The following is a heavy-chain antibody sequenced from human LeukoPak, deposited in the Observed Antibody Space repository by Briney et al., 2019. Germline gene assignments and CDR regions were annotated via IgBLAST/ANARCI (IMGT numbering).Heavy chain of an antibody. V-gene: IGHV3-9*01. D-gene: IGHD6-6*01. CDR2: ISWNSGSI. Sequence: GGSLRLSCAASGFTFDDYAMHWVRHAPGKGLEWVSGISWNSGSIGYADSVKGRFTISRDNAKNSLYLQMNSLRAEDTALYYCAKEQLSTGMDVWGKGTTVTVSS. CDR1: GFTFDDYA. CDR3: AKEQLSTGMDV. J-gene: IGHJ6*03.